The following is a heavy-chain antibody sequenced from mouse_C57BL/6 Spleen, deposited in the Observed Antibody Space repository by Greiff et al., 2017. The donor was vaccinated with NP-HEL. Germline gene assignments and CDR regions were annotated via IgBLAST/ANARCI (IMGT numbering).Heavy chain of an antibody. J-gene: IGHJ4*01. CDR2: IDPETGGT. V-gene: IGHV1-15*01. CDR1: GYTFTDYE. CDR3: TQLRLYAMDY. D-gene: IGHD3-2*02. Sequence: QVQLQQSGAELVRPGASVTLSCKASGYTFTDYEMHWVKQTPVHGLEWIGAIDPETGGTAYDQKFKGKAILTADKSSSTAYMELRSLTSEDSAVYYCTQLRLYAMDYWGQGTSVTVSS.